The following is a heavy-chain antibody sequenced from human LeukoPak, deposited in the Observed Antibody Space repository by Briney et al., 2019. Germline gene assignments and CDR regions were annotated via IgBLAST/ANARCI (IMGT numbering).Heavy chain of an antibody. CDR1: GFTFRSYG. CDR2: VSYDGSSK. J-gene: IGHJ4*02. D-gene: IGHD1-14*01. Sequence: GSLRLSCAASGFTFRSYGLHWVRQAPGEGLDWVAVVSYDGSSKYYADSVEGRFTISRDNSKNTLYLQMNSLRAEDTAVYHCVRGNPTQLTTRTELDYWGQGTLVTVSS. CDR3: VRGNPTQLTTRTELDY. V-gene: IGHV3-30*03.